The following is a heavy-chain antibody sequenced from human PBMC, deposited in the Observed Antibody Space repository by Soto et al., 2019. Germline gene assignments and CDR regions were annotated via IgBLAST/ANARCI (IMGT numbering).Heavy chain of an antibody. V-gene: IGHV3-11*01. CDR1: GFTFSDYY. CDR2: ISSSGSTI. Sequence: QVQLVESGGGLVKPGGSLRLSCAASGFTFSDYYMSWIRQAPGKGLEWVSYISSSGSTIYYADPVKGRFTISRDNAKNSLDLQKNSLRAKDTAVYYCSRRGYSSVEDTRGGFDYWGQGTLVTVSS. CDR3: SRRGYSSVEDTRGGFDY. D-gene: IGHD6-19*01. J-gene: IGHJ4*02.